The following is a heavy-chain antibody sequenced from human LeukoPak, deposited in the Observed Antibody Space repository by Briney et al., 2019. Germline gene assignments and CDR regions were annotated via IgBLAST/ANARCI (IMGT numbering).Heavy chain of an antibody. CDR2: GVYPEST. CDR3: ARDNWRSLDY. J-gene: IGHJ4*02. V-gene: IGHV4-61*01. CDR1: GASVISGPHY. D-gene: IGHD1-20*01. Sequence: SETLSLTCSVSGASVISGPHYWSWIRQPPGKGLDWIGYGVYPESTNYNPSLKSRVTISVDTSKRQFSLQLRSVTAADTAIYYCARDNWRSLDYWGQGILVTVSS.